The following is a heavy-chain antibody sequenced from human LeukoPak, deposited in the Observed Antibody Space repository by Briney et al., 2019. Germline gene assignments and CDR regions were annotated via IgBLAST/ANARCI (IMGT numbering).Heavy chain of an antibody. CDR1: GYTFTGYY. CDR2: INPNSGGT. J-gene: IGHJ4*02. V-gene: IGHV1-2*02. Sequence: ASVKVSCKASGYTFTGYYMHWVRQAPGQGLEWMGWINPNSGGTNYAQKFQGRVTMTRDTSISTAYMELSRLRSDDTAVYYCARDEISVAVTTVTPGYWGQGTLVTVSS. CDR3: ARDEISVAVTTVTPGY. D-gene: IGHD4-17*01.